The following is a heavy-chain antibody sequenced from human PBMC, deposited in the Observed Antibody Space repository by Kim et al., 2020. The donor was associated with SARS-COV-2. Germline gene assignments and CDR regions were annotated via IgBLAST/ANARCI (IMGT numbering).Heavy chain of an antibody. Sequence: GGSLRLSCAASGFTSRNYAMTWVRQAPGKGLEWVSSISAGGDYTFYADSVRGRFTISRDNSRDTLYLQMSSLSAADTAVYYCAKGFASGTYVSDYWGQGT. D-gene: IGHD3-10*01. CDR3: AKGFASGTYVSDY. V-gene: IGHV3-23*01. CDR1: GFTSRNYA. CDR2: ISAGGDYT. J-gene: IGHJ4*02.